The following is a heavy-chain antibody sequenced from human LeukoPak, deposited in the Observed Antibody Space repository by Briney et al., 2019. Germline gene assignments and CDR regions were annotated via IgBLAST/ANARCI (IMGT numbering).Heavy chain of an antibody. CDR1: GFTFSSYS. CDR2: IYSGGTT. D-gene: IGHD2-21*02. J-gene: IGHJ4*02. V-gene: IGHV3-53*01. CDR3: ARDSENCGGDCLDY. Sequence: GGSLRLSCAASGFTFSSYSMNWVRQAPGKGLEWVSVIYSGGTTYYADSVKGRFTISRDNSKNTLYLQMNSLRAEDTAVYYCARDSENCGGDCLDYWGQGTLVTVSS.